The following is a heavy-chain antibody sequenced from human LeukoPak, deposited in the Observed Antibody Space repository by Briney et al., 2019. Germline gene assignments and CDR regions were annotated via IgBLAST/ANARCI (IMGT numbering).Heavy chain of an antibody. D-gene: IGHD3-9*01. CDR3: AKWGDYDVLTGYYDPDY. J-gene: IGHJ4*02. Sequence: GGSLRLSCAASGFTFSNYAMSWVRQAPGKGLEWVSAITGSGAITYYADSLKGRFTISRDNSKNTLYLQMNSLGAEGTAVYYCAKWGDYDVLTGYYDPDYWGQGTLVTVSS. CDR1: GFTFSNYA. V-gene: IGHV3-23*01. CDR2: ITGSGAIT.